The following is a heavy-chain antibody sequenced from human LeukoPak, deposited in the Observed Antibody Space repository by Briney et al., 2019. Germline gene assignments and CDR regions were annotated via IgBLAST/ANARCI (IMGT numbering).Heavy chain of an antibody. D-gene: IGHD6-19*01. CDR2: IYTSGST. CDR1: GFTFGDYP. V-gene: IGHV4-4*07. Sequence: GSLRLSCTASGFTFGDYPMSWIRQPAGKGLEWIGRIYTSGSTNYNPSLKSRVTMSVDTSKNQFSLKLSSVTAADTALYYCARQRWLVHNWFDPWGQGTLVTVSS. J-gene: IGHJ5*02. CDR3: ARQRWLVHNWFDP.